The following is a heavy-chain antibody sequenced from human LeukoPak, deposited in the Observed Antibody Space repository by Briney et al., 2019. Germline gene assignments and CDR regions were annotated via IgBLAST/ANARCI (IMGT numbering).Heavy chain of an antibody. V-gene: IGHV3-48*03. CDR2: ISSSGSTI. CDR3: ARVGNFWSGLLDY. CDR1: GFTFSSYE. J-gene: IGHJ4*02. D-gene: IGHD3-3*01. Sequence: PGGSLRLSCAASGFTFSSYEMNWVRQAPGKGLEWVSYISSSGSTIYYADSVKGRLTISRDNAKNSLYLQMNSLRAEDTAVYYCARVGNFWSGLLDYWGQGTLVTVAS.